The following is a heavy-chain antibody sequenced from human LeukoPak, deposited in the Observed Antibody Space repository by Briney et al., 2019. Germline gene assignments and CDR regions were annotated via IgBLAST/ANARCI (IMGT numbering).Heavy chain of an antibody. CDR3: ARGGGDSSLFDY. Sequence: SETLSLTCTVSGGSISSSSYYWGWIRQPPGKGLEWIGSIYYSGSTYYNPSLKSRVTISVDTSKNQFSLKLSSVTAAATAVYYCARGGGDSSLFDYWGQGTLVTVSS. CDR2: IYYSGST. V-gene: IGHV4-39*07. J-gene: IGHJ4*02. CDR1: GGSISSSSYY. D-gene: IGHD6-6*01.